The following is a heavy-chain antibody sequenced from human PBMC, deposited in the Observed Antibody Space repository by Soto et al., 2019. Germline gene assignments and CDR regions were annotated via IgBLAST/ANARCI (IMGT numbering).Heavy chain of an antibody. CDR3: ARVNLGPIPATADYYYYGMDV. J-gene: IGHJ6*02. V-gene: IGHV4-31*03. D-gene: IGHD2-2*01. Sequence: SETLSLTCTVSGGSISSGGYYWSWIRQHPGKGLEWIGYIYYSGSTYYNPSLKSRVTISVDTSKNQFSLKLSSVTAADTAVYYCARVNLGPIPATADYYYYGMDVWGQGTTVTVSS. CDR2: IYYSGST. CDR1: GGSISSGGYY.